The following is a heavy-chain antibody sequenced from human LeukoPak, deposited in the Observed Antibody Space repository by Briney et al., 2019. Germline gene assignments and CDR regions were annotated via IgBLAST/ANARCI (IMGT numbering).Heavy chain of an antibody. D-gene: IGHD3-3*01. J-gene: IGHJ3*02. Sequence: SETLSLTCTVSGGSISSYYWSWIRQPAGRGLEWIGRIYPSGSTNYNPSLKSRVTMSVDTSKNQFSLRLSSVTAADTAVYYCAREVESQGRSLDIWGQGTMVTVSS. CDR3: AREVESQGRSLDI. CDR1: GGSISSYY. V-gene: IGHV4-4*07. CDR2: IYPSGST.